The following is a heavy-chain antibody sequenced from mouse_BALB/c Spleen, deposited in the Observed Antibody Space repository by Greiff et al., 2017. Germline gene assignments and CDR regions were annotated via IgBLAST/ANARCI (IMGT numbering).Heavy chain of an antibody. CDR2: ISSGSSTI. D-gene: IGHD6-5*01. Sequence: EVQRVESGGGLVQPGGSRKLSCAASGFTFSSFGMHWVRQAPEKGLEWVAYISSGSSTIYYADTVKGRFTISRDNPKNTLFLQMTSLRSEDTAMYYCARGLIPPYYYAMDDWGQGTSVTVSS. V-gene: IGHV5-17*02. J-gene: IGHJ4*01. CDR3: ARGLIPPYYYAMDD. CDR1: GFTFSSFG.